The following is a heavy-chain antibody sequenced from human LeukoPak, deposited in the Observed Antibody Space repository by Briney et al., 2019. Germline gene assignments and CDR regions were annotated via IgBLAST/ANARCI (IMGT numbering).Heavy chain of an antibody. CDR2: ISSSSSTI. Sequence: GGSLRLFCAASGFTFSSYSMNWVRQAPGKGLEWISYISSSSSTIYYADSVKGRFTISGDNAKNSLYLQMNSLRAEDTAVYYCARVRADSGSATADYWGQGTLVTVSS. V-gene: IGHV3-48*04. J-gene: IGHJ4*02. D-gene: IGHD1-26*01. CDR3: ARVRADSGSATADY. CDR1: GFTFSSYS.